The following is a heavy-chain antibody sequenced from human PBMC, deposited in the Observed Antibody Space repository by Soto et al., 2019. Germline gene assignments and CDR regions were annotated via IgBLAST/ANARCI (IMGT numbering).Heavy chain of an antibody. CDR1: GYSFTSYD. CDR2: ISAYNGNT. J-gene: IGHJ4*02. Sequence: GASVKVSCEACGYSFTSYDINWVRQATGQGLEWMGWISAYNGNTNYAQKLQGRVTMTTDTSTSTAYMELRSLRSDDTAVYYCARDLAAGTCDYWGQGTLVTVSS. V-gene: IGHV1-18*01. D-gene: IGHD6-13*01. CDR3: ARDLAAGTCDY.